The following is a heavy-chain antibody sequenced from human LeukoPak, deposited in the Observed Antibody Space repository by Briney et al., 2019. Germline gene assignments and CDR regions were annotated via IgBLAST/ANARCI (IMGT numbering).Heavy chain of an antibody. CDR3: ARAQTMFWEFDGFDI. CDR1: GFTVSSNY. CDR2: IYSGGST. D-gene: IGHD3-10*02. V-gene: IGHV3-53*01. J-gene: IGHJ3*02. Sequence: GGSLRLSCAASGFTVSSNYMSWVRQAPGKGLEWVSVIYSGGSTFYADSVKGRFSISRDNARNSVYLQMNSLRDDGTAVYSCARAQTMFWEFDGFDIWGRGTKVTVSS.